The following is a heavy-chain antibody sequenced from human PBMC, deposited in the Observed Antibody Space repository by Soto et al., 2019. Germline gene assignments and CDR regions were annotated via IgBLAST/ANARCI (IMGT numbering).Heavy chain of an antibody. Sequence: PSETLSLTCTVSGGSISSSSYYWGWIRQPPGKGLEWIGSIYYSGSTYYNLSLKSRVTISVDTSKNQFSLKLSSVTAADTAVYYCARLGGYFQALDSWGQGTLVTVSS. CDR1: GGSISSSSYY. CDR3: ARLGGYFQALDS. D-gene: IGHD3-22*01. CDR2: IYYSGST. J-gene: IGHJ4*02. V-gene: IGHV4-39*01.